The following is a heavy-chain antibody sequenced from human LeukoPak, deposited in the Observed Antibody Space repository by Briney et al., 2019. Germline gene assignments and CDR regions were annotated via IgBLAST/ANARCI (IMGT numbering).Heavy chain of an antibody. J-gene: IGHJ4*02. CDR3: ARGKGNDFWSGYFL. V-gene: IGHV1-8*01. CDR1: GYTFTSYD. D-gene: IGHD3-3*01. Sequence: GASVKVSCKASGYTFTSYDINWVRQATGQGLEWMGWMNPNSGNTGYAQKFQGRVTMTRNTSISTAYMELSSLRSEDTAVYYRARGKGNDFWSGYFLWGQGTLVTVSS. CDR2: MNPNSGNT.